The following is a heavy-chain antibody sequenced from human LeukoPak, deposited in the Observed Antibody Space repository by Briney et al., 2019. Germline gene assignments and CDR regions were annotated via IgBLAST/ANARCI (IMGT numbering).Heavy chain of an antibody. CDR2: NSGSGGST. V-gene: IGHV3-23*01. CDR3: AKARAAVGSMDV. J-gene: IGHJ6*02. CDR1: GFTVSSTY. Sequence: GGSLRLSCAASGFTVSSTYMSWVRQAPGKGLEWVSANSGSGGSTYYADSVKGRFTISSDNSKNTVYLQMNSLRAEDTAVYYCAKARAAVGSMDVWGQGTTVTVSS. D-gene: IGHD6-13*01.